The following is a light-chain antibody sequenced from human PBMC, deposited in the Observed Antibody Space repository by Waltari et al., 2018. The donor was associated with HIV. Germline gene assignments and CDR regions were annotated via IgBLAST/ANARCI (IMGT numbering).Light chain of an antibody. CDR3: AAWDDSLSGPV. CDR2: RSN. Sequence: QSVLTQPASASGTPGQRVTFSCSGSSSNIGNTYVYWYQQLPGTAPKVLIYRSNQRPSWVPDRFSGSKSGTSASLAISGLRSEDEADYYCAAWDDSLSGPVFGGGTKVTVL. V-gene: IGLV1-47*01. CDR1: SSNIGNTY. J-gene: IGLJ3*02.